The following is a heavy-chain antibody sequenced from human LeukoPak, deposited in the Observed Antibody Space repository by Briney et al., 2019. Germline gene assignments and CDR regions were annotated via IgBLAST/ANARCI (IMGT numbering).Heavy chain of an antibody. V-gene: IGHV1-2*02. CDR1: GYTFTGYY. J-gene: IGHJ6*02. CDR3: ARVYYDSSGYYYYGMDV. CDR2: INPNSGGT. D-gene: IGHD3-22*01. Sequence: ASVKVSCKASGYTFTGYYMHWVRQAPGQGLERMGWINPNSGGTNYAQKFQGRVTMTRDTSISTAYMELSRLRSDDTAVYYCARVYYDSSGYYYYGMDVWGQGTTVTVSS.